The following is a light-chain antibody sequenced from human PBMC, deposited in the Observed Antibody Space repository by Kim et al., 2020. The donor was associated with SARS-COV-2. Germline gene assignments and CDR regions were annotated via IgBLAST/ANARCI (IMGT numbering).Light chain of an antibody. CDR3: QQRRDWPGT. CDR2: EAS. J-gene: IGKJ1*01. CDR1: QSVNTN. V-gene: IGKV3-11*01. Sequence: EIVVTQSPATLSLSPGERATLSCRASQSVNTNLAWYQHKPGQAPRLLIYEASNRATGIPARFSGSGSGTDFTLTISSLEPEDFPVYFCQQRRDWPGTFGQGTKVDIK.